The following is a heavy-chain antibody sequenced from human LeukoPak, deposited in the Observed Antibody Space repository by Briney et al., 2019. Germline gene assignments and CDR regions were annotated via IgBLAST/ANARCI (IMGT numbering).Heavy chain of an antibody. J-gene: IGHJ3*02. D-gene: IGHD6-19*01. CDR2: ISSSGSNT. V-gene: IGHV3-11*06. Sequence: GGSLRLSCAVSGFTFTDYYMSWIRQAPGKGLEWVSYISSSGSNTDYADSVKGRFTISRDNAKNSLYLQMNSLRTEDTAVYYCARPETQYSSGLDGFDIWGQGTMVTVSS. CDR3: ARPETQYSSGLDGFDI. CDR1: GFTFTDYY.